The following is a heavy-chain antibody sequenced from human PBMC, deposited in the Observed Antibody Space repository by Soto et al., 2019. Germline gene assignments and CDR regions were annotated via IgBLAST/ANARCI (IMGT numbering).Heavy chain of an antibody. CDR1: GYTFTNYV. CDR2: ISPFNGHT. J-gene: IGHJ4*02. D-gene: IGHD1-26*01. Sequence: QVQLVQSGGEVKKPGASVKVSCKPSGYTFTNYVISWGRQAPGQGLEWMGWISPFNGHTKYAQKFQGRVTLSTDTSTSTAYMKLRSLIYDATAVYYCAGDTGSESYLAYWGQGTLVTVSS. V-gene: IGHV1-18*01. CDR3: AGDTGSESYLAY.